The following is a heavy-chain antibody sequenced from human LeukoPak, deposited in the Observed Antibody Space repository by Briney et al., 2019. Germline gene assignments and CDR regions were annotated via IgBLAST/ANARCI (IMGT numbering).Heavy chain of an antibody. CDR1: GGSFSGYY. CDR2: ISRSGSSI. D-gene: IGHD6-13*01. CDR3: ARGVSISSSWYNDI. Sequence: LSLTCAVYGGSFSGYYMSWIRQAPGKGLEWVSYISRSGSSIYYEDSVKGRFTISRDNAKNSLYLQMNSLRAEDTAVYYCARGVSISSSWYNDIWGQGTMVTVSS. J-gene: IGHJ3*02. V-gene: IGHV3-11*01.